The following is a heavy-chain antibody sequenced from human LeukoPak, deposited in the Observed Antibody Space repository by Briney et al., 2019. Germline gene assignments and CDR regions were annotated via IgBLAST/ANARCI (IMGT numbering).Heavy chain of an antibody. D-gene: IGHD6-19*01. CDR3: SVAVAAASKCFDP. CDR2: INPSGGST. CDR1: GYTFTSYY. J-gene: IGHJ5*02. V-gene: IGHV1-46*01. Sequence: GASVKVSCKASGYTFTSYYMHWVRQAPGQGLEWMGIINPSGGSTSYAQKFQGRVTMTRDTSTSTVYMELSSLRSEDTAVYYCSVAVAAASKCFDPWGQGTLVTVSS.